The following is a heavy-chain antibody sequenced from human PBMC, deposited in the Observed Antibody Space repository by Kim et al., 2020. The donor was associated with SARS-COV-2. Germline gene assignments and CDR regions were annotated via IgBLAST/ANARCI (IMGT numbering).Heavy chain of an antibody. D-gene: IGHD4-17*01. CDR3: ARRGVTTKSDDY. Sequence: NYSPSFQGHVTISADKSISTAYLQWSSLKASDTAMYYCARRGVTTKSDDYWGQGTLVTVSS. V-gene: IGHV5-10-1*01. J-gene: IGHJ4*02.